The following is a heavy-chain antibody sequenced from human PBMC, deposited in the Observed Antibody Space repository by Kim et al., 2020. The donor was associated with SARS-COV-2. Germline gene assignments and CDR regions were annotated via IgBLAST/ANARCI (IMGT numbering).Heavy chain of an antibody. Sequence: SVKVSCKASGDTFSNYAISWVRQAPGQGLEWMGGIIPIFGTANYAQKFQGRVTITADGSTSTAYLELSSLRSEDTAVYYCARYHTAMGQTLLGYWGQGTLRTVSS. CDR3: ARYHTAMGQTLLGY. D-gene: IGHD5-18*01. CDR1: GDTFSNYA. V-gene: IGHV1-69*13. CDR2: IIPIFGTA. J-gene: IGHJ4*02.